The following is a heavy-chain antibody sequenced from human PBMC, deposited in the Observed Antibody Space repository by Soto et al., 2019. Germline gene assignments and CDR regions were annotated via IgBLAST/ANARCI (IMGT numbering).Heavy chain of an antibody. CDR2: ISAHNGNT. CDR1: GYTFTSYG. V-gene: IGHV1-18*01. D-gene: IGHD1-1*01. J-gene: IGHJ4*02. CDR3: ARGRYGDY. Sequence: QVHLVQSGAEVKKPGASVKVSCKASGYTFTSYGITWVRQAPGQGLEWMGWISAHNGNTDYAQKLQGIVIVTRDTSTITAYMELRSLISDDTAVYYCARGRYGDYWGQGALVTVSS.